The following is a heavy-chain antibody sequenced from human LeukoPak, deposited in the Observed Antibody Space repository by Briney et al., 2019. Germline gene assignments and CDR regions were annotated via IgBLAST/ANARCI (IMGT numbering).Heavy chain of an antibody. CDR2: ISGSGGRT. CDR3: AKLLMAMVRGVDIDC. Sequence: GGTLRLSCAASGFTFSSYGMSWVRQAPGKGLQWVSCISGSGGRTYYADSVKGRFTISRDNSKNTLYLQMNSLRAEDTAVYYCAKLLMAMVRGVDIDCWGQGTLVTVSS. D-gene: IGHD3-10*01. V-gene: IGHV3-23*01. J-gene: IGHJ4*02. CDR1: GFTFSSYG.